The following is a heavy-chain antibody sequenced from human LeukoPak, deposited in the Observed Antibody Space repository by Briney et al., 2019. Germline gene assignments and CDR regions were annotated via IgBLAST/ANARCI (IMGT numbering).Heavy chain of an antibody. CDR2: IYPADSDT. V-gene: IGHV5-51*01. D-gene: IGHD1-1*01. J-gene: IGHJ4*02. Sequence: GESLKISCKGSGYSFTTYWIAWVRQMPGKGLECMGIIYPADSDTGYSPSFQGQVTISADKSITTAYLQWSSLKASDTAIYYCARRDWNGQYYFDFWGQGTLVTVSS. CDR1: GYSFTTYW. CDR3: ARRDWNGQYYFDF.